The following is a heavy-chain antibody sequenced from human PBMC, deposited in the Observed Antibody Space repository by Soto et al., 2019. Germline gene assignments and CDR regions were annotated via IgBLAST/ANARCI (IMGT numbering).Heavy chain of an antibody. D-gene: IGHD3-10*01. CDR2: INHSGST. Sequence: SDTLSLTSAVYGGSFSGYYWSWIRQPPGKGLEWIGEINHSGSTNYNPSLKSRVTISVDTSKNQFSLKLSSVTAADTAVYYCARCRYYYGSGSRYGMDVWGQGTTVTVSS. CDR1: GGSFSGYY. J-gene: IGHJ6*02. CDR3: ARCRYYYGSGSRYGMDV. V-gene: IGHV4-34*01.